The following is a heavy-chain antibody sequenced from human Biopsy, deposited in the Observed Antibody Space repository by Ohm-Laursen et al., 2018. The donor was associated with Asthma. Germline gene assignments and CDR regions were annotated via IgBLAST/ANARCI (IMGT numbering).Heavy chain of an antibody. Sequence: TQTLTLTFSFSSFSLSSSGANVNWIRQPPGKALEWLARIDWEEDKFYSTSLGTRLTISKGSSEDQVVLTMTNMGPVDTATYYCTRHNDYWGPGILVTVSS. V-gene: IGHV2-70*04. J-gene: IGHJ4*02. CDR3: TRHNDY. D-gene: IGHD1-14*01. CDR1: SFSLSSSGAN. CDR2: IDWEEDK.